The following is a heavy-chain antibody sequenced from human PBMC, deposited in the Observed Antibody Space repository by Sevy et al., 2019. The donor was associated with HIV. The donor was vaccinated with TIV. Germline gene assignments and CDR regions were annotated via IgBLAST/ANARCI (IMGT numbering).Heavy chain of an antibody. CDR1: GFIFSNFA. D-gene: IGHD1-26*01. V-gene: IGHV3-30*04. J-gene: IGHJ1*01. Sequence: GGSLRLSCAASGFIFSNFAMHRVRQAPGKELEWVAVTSYDGSHKYYADSVKGRFTVSRDNSRNILSLEMNSLRRDDTAVYYCARGENNDEFFQYWGQGTLVTVSS. CDR3: ARGENNDEFFQY. CDR2: TSYDGSHK.